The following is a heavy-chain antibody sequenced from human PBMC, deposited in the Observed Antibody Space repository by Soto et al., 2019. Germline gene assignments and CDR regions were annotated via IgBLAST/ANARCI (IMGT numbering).Heavy chain of an antibody. CDR1: GFTFSSCV. Sequence: EVHLLESGGGLVHPGESLRLSCGASGFTFSSCVMTWVRQAPGKGLEWVSCITDSGTGTYYADSVKGRFTISRDNSKNTMYLQMNNLRAEDTGVYYCAKGLINGRWYAEDWGQGTLDTVSS. J-gene: IGHJ4*02. V-gene: IGHV3-23*01. CDR2: ITDSGTGT. D-gene: IGHD6-13*01. CDR3: AKGLINGRWYAED.